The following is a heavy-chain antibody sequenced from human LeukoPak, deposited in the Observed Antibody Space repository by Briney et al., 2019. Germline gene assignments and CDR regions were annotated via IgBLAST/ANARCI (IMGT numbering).Heavy chain of an antibody. CDR1: GGSISSYY. Sequence: PSETLSLTCTVSGGSISSYYWSWIRQPPGKGLEWIGYIYYSGSTNYNSSLKSRVTISVDTSKNQFSLKLSSVTAADTAVYYCARGGRVVVAATAVDYWGQGTLVTVSS. D-gene: IGHD2-15*01. V-gene: IGHV4-59*01. J-gene: IGHJ4*02. CDR2: IYYSGST. CDR3: ARGGRVVVAATAVDY.